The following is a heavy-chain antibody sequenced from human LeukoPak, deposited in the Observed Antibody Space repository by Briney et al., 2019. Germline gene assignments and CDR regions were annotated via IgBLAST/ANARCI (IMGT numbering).Heavy chain of an antibody. V-gene: IGHV1-2*02. CDR3: AREWADYYGSGSYYPLPPDY. Sequence: ASVNVSCKASGYTFTGYYMHGVRQAAGQGLEGMGWINPNSGGTNYAQKLQGRFTMTRDTSISTAYMELNRRRSDDTAVYYCAREWADYYGSGSYYPLPPDYWGQGTLVTVSS. J-gene: IGHJ4*02. CDR2: INPNSGGT. D-gene: IGHD3-10*01. CDR1: GYTFTGYY.